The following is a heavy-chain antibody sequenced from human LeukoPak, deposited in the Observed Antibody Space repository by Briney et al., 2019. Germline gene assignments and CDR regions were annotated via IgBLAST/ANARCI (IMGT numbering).Heavy chain of an antibody. CDR2: IYSGGST. D-gene: IGHD3-16*01. CDR3: ARDRVGGSPQGTERRPHYYYGMDV. CDR1: GFTVSSNY. V-gene: IGHV3-53*01. J-gene: IGHJ6*04. Sequence: GGSLRLSCAASGFTVSSNYMSWVRQAPGKGLEWVSVIYSGGSTYYADSVKGRFTISRDNSKNTLYLQMNSPRAEDTAVYYCARDRVGGSPQGTERRPHYYYGMDVWGKGTTVTVSS.